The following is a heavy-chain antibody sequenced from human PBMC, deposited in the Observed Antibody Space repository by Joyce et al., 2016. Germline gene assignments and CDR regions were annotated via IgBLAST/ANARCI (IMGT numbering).Heavy chain of an antibody. Sequence: QVHLVESGGGMIQPGTSLRLSCVASGFNFNSAGMHWVRQAPGKGLEWVAVIWKDGSLKYYADSVKGRFIISRDNAKNTVSLQMNNLRGEDTAVYYCAKDRAGGSAYYFYYWGQGTLVTVSS. D-gene: IGHD3-10*01. J-gene: IGHJ4*01. CDR3: AKDRAGGSAYYFYY. CDR1: GFNFNSAG. CDR2: IWKDGSLK. V-gene: IGHV3-33*06.